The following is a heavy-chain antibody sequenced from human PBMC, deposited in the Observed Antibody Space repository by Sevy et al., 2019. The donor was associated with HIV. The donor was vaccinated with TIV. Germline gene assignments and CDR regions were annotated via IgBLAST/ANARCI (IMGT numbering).Heavy chain of an antibody. CDR1: GFTFNRYS. D-gene: IGHD1-1*01. CDR2: ISFDATNK. Sequence: GGSLRLSCAASGFTFNRYSMHWVRQAPGKGLEWVATISFDATNKHYPDSVKGRFTISRDNFQNSLFLPMDSLRPEDTAVYYCALERLSSDDAEYFQNWGQGTVVTVSS. CDR3: ALERLSSDDAEYFQN. J-gene: IGHJ1*01. V-gene: IGHV3-30-3*01.